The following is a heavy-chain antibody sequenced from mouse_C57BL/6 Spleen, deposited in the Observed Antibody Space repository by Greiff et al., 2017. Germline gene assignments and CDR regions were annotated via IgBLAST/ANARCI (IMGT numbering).Heavy chain of an antibody. CDR2: IDPETGGT. CDR3: TRLYYVGWFAY. J-gene: IGHJ3*01. CDR1: GYTFTDYE. D-gene: IGHD2-1*01. V-gene: IGHV1-15*01. Sequence: VQLQQSGAELVRPGASVTLSCKASGYTFTDYEMHWVKQTPVHGLEWIGAIDPETGGTAYNQKFKGKAILTADKSSSTAYMELRSLTSEDSAVYYCTRLYYVGWFAYWGQGTLVTVSA.